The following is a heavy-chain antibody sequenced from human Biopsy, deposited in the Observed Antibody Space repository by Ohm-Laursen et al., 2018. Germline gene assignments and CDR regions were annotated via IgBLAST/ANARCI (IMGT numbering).Heavy chain of an antibody. V-gene: IGHV3-9*01. CDR3: TKRRTAVRPFDS. CDR1: GFIFSDYG. D-gene: IGHD6-25*01. CDR2: ISGSSNNI. Sequence: SLRLSCAASGFIFSDYGMHWVRQAPGKGLEWASGISGSSNNIIYADSVRGRFTISRDNDKSSLYLEMNSLRSEDTAFYYCTKRRTAVRPFDSWGHGTLVTVSS. J-gene: IGHJ4*01.